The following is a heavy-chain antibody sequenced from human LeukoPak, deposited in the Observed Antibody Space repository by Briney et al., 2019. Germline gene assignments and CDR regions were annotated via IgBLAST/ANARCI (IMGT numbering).Heavy chain of an antibody. V-gene: IGHV4-39*07. J-gene: IGHJ4*02. CDR1: GGSISSSSYY. D-gene: IGHD5-18*01. Sequence: SETLSLTRTVSGGSISSSSYYRGWIRQPPGKGLEWIGSIYYSGSTNYNPSLKSRVTISVDTSKNQFSLKLSSVTAADTAVYYCARVFVDTAPDYWGQGTLVTVSS. CDR2: IYYSGST. CDR3: ARVFVDTAPDY.